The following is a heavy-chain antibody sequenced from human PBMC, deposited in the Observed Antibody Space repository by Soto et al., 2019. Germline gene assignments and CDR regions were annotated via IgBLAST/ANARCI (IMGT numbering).Heavy chain of an antibody. D-gene: IGHD6-6*01. CDR2: INAGNGNT. V-gene: IGHV1-3*01. J-gene: IGHJ5*02. CDR3: ARGGIAARPRWFDP. CDR1: GYTFTSYA. Sequence: ASVKVSCKASGYTFTSYAMHWLRQSPGQRLEWMGWINAGNGNTKYSQKLQGRVTITRDTSASTAYMELSSLRSDDTAVYYCARGGIAARPRWFDPWGQGTLVTVSS.